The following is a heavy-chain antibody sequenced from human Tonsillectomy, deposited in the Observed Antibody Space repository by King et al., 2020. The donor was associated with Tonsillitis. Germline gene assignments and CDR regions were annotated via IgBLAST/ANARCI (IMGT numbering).Heavy chain of an antibody. J-gene: IGHJ6*02. V-gene: IGHV5-51*01. CDR2: IFPGNSKIIT. D-gene: IGHD3-9*01. Sequence: DVQLVESGEEVKKPGESLRISCKGFGYTFTSYWIAWVRQMPGKGLEWMGNIFPGNSKIITRYSPSFQGQVTISIDKTITTAYLQWSCLKASDTAIYYCGRGRDFYWILGLDVWGQGTAVTVSS. CDR1: GYTFTSYW. CDR3: GRGRDFYWILGLDV.